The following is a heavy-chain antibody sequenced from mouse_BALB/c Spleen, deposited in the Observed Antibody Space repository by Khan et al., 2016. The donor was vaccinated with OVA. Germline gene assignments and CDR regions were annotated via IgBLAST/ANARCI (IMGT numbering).Heavy chain of an antibody. V-gene: IGHV10-1*02. D-gene: IGHD1-1*01. CDR1: GSTFTTFA. J-gene: IGHJ3*01. CDR2: IRTKSNNYAT. Sequence: EVQLVESGGGLVQPKGSLKLSCAASGSTFTTFAMNWVRQAPGEGLEWIARIRTKSNNYATYYADSVKDRFTISRDDSQSMLYLQMKNLKIEDTAMYYCYYYGSSFAYWGQGTLVTVSA. CDR3: YYYGSSFAY.